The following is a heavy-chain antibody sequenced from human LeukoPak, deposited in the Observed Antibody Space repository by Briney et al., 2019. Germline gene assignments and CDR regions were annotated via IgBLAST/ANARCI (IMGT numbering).Heavy chain of an antibody. CDR2: IYYSGST. D-gene: IGHD5-12*01. Sequence: SETLSLTCTVSGGSISSSSYYWGWIRQPPGKGLEWIGSIYYSGSTYYNPSLKSRVTISVDTSKNQFSLKLSSVTAADTAVYYCARGYRSGYDTIDYWGQGTLVTVSS. CDR3: ARGYRSGYDTIDY. CDR1: GGSISSSSYY. J-gene: IGHJ4*02. V-gene: IGHV4-39*07.